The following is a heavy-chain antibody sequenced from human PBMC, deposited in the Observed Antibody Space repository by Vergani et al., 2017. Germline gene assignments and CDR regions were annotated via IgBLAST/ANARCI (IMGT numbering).Heavy chain of an antibody. J-gene: IGHJ4*02. CDR2: IYTSGST. CDR3: ARDHGYNYHFDY. CDR1: GGSISSGSYY. V-gene: IGHV4-61*02. D-gene: IGHD5-24*01. Sequence: QVQLQESGPGLVKPSQTLSLTCTVSGGSISSGSYYWSWIRQPAGKGLEWIGRIYTSGSTNYNPSLKSRVTISVDTSKNQFSLKLSSVTAADTAVYYCARDHGYNYHFDYWGQGTLVTVSS.